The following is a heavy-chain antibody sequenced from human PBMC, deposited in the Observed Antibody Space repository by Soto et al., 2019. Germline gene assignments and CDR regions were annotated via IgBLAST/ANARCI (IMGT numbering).Heavy chain of an antibody. CDR3: AYYPYYYYGMDV. CDR1: GGTFSSYA. V-gene: IGHV1-69*12. D-gene: IGHD1-26*01. J-gene: IGHJ6*02. Sequence: QVQLVQSGAEVKKPGSSVKVSCKASGGTFSSYAISWVLQDPGQGLEWKGGIIRIVGTANYAQKFQGRVTIPADESTSTAYMELSSLRSADTAVYYCAYYPYYYYGMDVWGQGTTVTVSS. CDR2: IIRIVGTA.